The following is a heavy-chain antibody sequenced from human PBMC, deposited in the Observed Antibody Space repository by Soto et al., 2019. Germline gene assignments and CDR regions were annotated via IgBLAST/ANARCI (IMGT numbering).Heavy chain of an antibody. J-gene: IGHJ6*02. V-gene: IGHV3-48*03. CDR1: GFTLGSAR. CDR2: IGGSGTPI. CDR3: ARDLMGYAMDV. Sequence: SLRLSCAASGFTLGSARMDWVRQAPGKGLEWVSYIGGSGTPIYYADSVKGRFTISKDNAQNSLYLQMNSLRAEDTAVYYCARDLMGYAMDVWGQGTTVTVSS. D-gene: IGHD2-8*01.